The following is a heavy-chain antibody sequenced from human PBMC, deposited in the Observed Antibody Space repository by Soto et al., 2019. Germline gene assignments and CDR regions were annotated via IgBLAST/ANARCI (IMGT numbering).Heavy chain of an antibody. D-gene: IGHD5-12*01. J-gene: IGHJ5*02. V-gene: IGHV1-69*01. Sequence: QVQLVQSGAEVKKPGSSVKVSCKASGGTFRTYVISWLRQAPGHGPEWMGEIIPIFGTANYAQNFQGRVTITADESTTTVYMELRSLRSADTAVYYCARGSLQMATKGNWVDPWGQGTLVPVSS. CDR3: ARGSLQMATKGNWVDP. CDR2: IIPIFGTA. CDR1: GGTFRTYV.